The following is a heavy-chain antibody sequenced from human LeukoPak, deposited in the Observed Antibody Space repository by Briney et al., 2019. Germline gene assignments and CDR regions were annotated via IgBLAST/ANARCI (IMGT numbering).Heavy chain of an antibody. CDR2: ISTSGNTI. Sequence: PGGSLRLSCAASGFTFSDYYMSWIRQAPGKGLEWVSYISTSGNTIYYADSVKGRFTVSRDNARNSLYLQMNSLRAEDTAVYYCARDLRSGSYYEGVFHYWGQGTLVTVSS. CDR1: GFTFSDYY. V-gene: IGHV3-11*01. CDR3: ARDLRSGSYYEGVFHY. J-gene: IGHJ4*02. D-gene: IGHD1-26*01.